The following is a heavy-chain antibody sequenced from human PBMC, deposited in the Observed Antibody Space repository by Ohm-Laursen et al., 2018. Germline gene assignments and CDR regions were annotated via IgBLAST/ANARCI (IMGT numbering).Heavy chain of an antibody. CDR3: ARIESDSGGYWYFGMDV. J-gene: IGHJ6*02. CDR1: GASISSEY. V-gene: IGHV4-59*01. Sequence: SQTLSLTCTVSGASISSEYWTWIRKPPGKGLEWIGYIYYRGTTNYNPSLKSRVTISVDTSKNQLSLKLSSVTAADTALYYCARIESDSGGYWYFGMDVWGQGTTVTVSS. D-gene: IGHD3-22*01. CDR2: IYYRGTT.